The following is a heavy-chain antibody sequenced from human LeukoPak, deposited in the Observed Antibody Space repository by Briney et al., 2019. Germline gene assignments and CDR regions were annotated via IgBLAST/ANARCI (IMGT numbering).Heavy chain of an antibody. D-gene: IGHD3-9*01. J-gene: IGHJ4*02. Sequence: SVNVSCKASGYTFTSFYMHWVGHSPGQGLGWMGIINPSVVSTSYAQKFQGRVTMTRDTPTGTVYMELSSLRSEDTAVYYCAREISHYDILTGYYNWLDYWGQGTLVTVSS. V-gene: IGHV1-46*01. CDR1: GYTFTSFY. CDR3: AREISHYDILTGYYNWLDY. CDR2: INPSVVST.